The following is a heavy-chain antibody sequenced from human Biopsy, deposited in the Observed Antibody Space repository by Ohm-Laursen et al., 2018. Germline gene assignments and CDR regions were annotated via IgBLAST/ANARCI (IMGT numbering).Heavy chain of an antibody. CDR1: GGSISSGGYY. CDR3: ARVRVWADSEGAFDP. J-gene: IGHJ3*01. D-gene: IGHD1-26*01. V-gene: IGHV4-31*03. Sequence: TLSLTCTVSGGSISSGGYYWGWIRQHPGKGLEWIGHMYYSGSAYYSPSLKSRITISVDTSKNQFSLKLSSVTAADTAVYYCARVRVWADSEGAFDPWGQGTMVTVSS. CDR2: MYYSGSA.